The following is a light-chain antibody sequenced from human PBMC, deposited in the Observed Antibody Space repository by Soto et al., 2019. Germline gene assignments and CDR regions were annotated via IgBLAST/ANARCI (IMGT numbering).Light chain of an antibody. CDR1: SSDVGGYNY. Sequence: QSVLTQPRSVSGSPGQSVTISCTGTSSDVGGYNYVSWYQQHPGKAPKLMIYDVSKRPSGVPDRFSGSKSGNTASLTISGFQAEDEADYSCSSYAGSSTLYVFGSGPKVTAL. CDR3: SSYAGSSTLYV. V-gene: IGLV2-11*01. J-gene: IGLJ1*01. CDR2: DVS.